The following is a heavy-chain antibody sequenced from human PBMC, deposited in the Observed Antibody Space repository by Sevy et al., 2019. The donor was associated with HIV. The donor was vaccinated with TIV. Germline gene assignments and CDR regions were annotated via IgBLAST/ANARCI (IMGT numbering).Heavy chain of an antibody. CDR2: ISGSGTRT. Sequence: GGSLRLSCAVSGFSFDSYGMTWVRQAPGKGLEWVSGISGSGTRTYYADSVKGRFSISSDNSKNRLYLQMNSLRGNDTAVYYCARVAVSYCTNDCYHRFDYWGPGALVTVSS. D-gene: IGHD2-8*01. V-gene: IGHV3-23*01. CDR3: ARVAVSYCTNDCYHRFDY. J-gene: IGHJ4*02. CDR1: GFSFDSYG.